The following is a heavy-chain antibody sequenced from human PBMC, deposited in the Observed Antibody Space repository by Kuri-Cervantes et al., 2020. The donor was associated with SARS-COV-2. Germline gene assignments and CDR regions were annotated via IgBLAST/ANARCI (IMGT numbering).Heavy chain of an antibody. D-gene: IGHD6-19*01. J-gene: IGHJ3*02. CDR2: INSDGSST. V-gene: IGHV3-74*01. CDR1: GFTFSSYW. Sequence: GESLKISCAASGFTFSSYWMHWVRQAPGKGLVWVSRINSDGSSTIYADSVKGRFTISRDNAKNTLYLQMNSLRAEDTAVYYCARDPDSSGWYAGDAFDIWGQGTMVTVSS. CDR3: ARDPDSSGWYAGDAFDI.